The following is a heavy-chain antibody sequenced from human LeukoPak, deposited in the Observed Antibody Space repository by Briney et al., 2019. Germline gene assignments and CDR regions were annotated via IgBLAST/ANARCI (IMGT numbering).Heavy chain of an antibody. Sequence: KPSETLSLTCTVSGYSISTGYYWGWIRQPPGKGLEWIASVYYSGSTYYNPSLKSRVTISVDTSKNQFSLKLSSVTAADTAVYYCAREPRGHQTQYYYDTSGHNWFDPWGQGTLVTVSS. CDR2: VYYSGST. CDR1: GYSISTGYY. CDR3: AREPRGHQTQYYYDTSGHNWFDP. V-gene: IGHV4-38-2*02. J-gene: IGHJ5*02. D-gene: IGHD3-22*01.